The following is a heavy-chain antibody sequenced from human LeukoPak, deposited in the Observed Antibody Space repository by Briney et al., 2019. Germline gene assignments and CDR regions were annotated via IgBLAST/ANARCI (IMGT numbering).Heavy chain of an antibody. CDR2: ISAYNGNT. J-gene: IGHJ4*02. D-gene: IGHD3-16*02. CDR3: ARVGQVKGVWGSYRDY. V-gene: IGHV1-18*01. CDR1: GGTFSSYA. Sequence: AASVKVSCKASGGTFSSYAISWVRQAPGQGLEWMGWISAYNGNTNYAQKLQGRVTMTTDTSTSTAYMELRSLRSDDTAVYYCARVGQVKGVWGSYRDYWGQGTLVTVSS.